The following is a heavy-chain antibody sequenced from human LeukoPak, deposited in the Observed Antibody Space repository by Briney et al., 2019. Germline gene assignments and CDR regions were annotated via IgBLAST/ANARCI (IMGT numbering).Heavy chain of an antibody. D-gene: IGHD2-15*01. CDR2: IYYSGST. CDR3: ARDEMRDCSGGSCYSGNWFDP. J-gene: IGHJ5*02. V-gene: IGHV4-39*07. CDR1: GGSISSSSYY. Sequence: PSETLSLTCTVSGGSISSSSYYWGWIRQPPGKALGWSGSIYYSGSTYYNPSLKSRVTISVDTSKNQFSLKLSSVTAADTAVYYCARDEMRDCSGGSCYSGNWFDPWGQGTMVTVSS.